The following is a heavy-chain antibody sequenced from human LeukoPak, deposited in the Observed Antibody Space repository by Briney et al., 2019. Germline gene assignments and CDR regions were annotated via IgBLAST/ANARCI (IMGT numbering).Heavy chain of an antibody. CDR1: GYTFTSYY. CDR3: AGTSGGDAFDI. J-gene: IGHJ3*02. CDR2: INPSGGST. Sequence: GASVKVSCKASGYTFTSYYMHWVRRAPGQGLEWMGIINPSGGSTSYAQKFQGRVTMTTDTSTSTAYMELRSLRSDDTAVYYCAGTSGGDAFDIWGQGTMVTVSS. D-gene: IGHD3-16*01. V-gene: IGHV1-46*01.